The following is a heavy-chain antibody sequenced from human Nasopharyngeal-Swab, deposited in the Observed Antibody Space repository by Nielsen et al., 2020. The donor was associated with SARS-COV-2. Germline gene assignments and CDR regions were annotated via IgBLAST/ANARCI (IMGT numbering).Heavy chain of an antibody. CDR3: AREVDSPSDSDAFDI. J-gene: IGHJ3*02. CDR2: MYYDGRT. CDR1: SGSISTANYF. V-gene: IGHV4-30-4*01. Sequence: SETLSLTCTVSSGSISTANYFWSWVRQPPGKGLEWIGYMYYDGRTFYNPALKSRPTISADRSKNQFSLNLNSATPADTAVYFCAREVDSPSDSDAFDIWGQGTLVTVSS.